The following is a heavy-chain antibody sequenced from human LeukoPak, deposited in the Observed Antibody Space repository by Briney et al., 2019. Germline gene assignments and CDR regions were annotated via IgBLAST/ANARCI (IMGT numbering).Heavy chain of an antibody. J-gene: IGHJ3*02. CDR3: ASMAGDI. Sequence: PGGSLRLSCAASGFTVSSHYMSWVRQAPGKGLEWVSVIHSGGSTYHADSVKGRFTISRDSSKNTVYLQMNSMRVEDTAVYYCASMAGDIWGQGKMFTVSS. CDR2: IHSGGST. CDR1: GFTVSSHY. D-gene: IGHD6-19*01. V-gene: IGHV3-66*02.